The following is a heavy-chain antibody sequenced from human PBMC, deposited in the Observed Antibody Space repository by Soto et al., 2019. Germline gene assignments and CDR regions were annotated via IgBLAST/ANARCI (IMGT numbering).Heavy chain of an antibody. CDR3: ARQEWFPSWFDY. V-gene: IGHV4-39*01. J-gene: IGHJ4*02. Sequence: SETLSLTCTVSGGSISSSSYYWGWIRQPPGKGLEWIGSIYYSGSTYYNPSLKSRVTISVDTSKNQFSLKLSSVTAADTAVYYCARQEWFPSWFDYWGQGTLVTVSS. CDR2: IYYSGST. D-gene: IGHD3-3*01. CDR1: GGSISSSSYY.